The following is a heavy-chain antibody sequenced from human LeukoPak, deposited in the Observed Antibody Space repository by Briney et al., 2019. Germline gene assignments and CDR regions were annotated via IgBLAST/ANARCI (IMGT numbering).Heavy chain of an antibody. CDR2: IYTSVST. Sequence: HPSQTLSLTCTASGGSISSGSYYWRWIRQPAGKGLGWIERIYTSVSTNYNPSLKGRITISVDTSKNQFSLKLSSVTAADTAVYYCARGGGYCSSTSCYEFDDWGQGTLVTVSS. J-gene: IGHJ4*02. D-gene: IGHD2-2*01. V-gene: IGHV4-61*02. CDR3: ARGGGYCSSTSCYEFDD. CDR1: GGSISSGSYY.